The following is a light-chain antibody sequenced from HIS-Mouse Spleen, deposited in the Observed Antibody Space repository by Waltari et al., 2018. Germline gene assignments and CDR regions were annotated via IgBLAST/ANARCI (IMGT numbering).Light chain of an antibody. CDR3: AAWDDSLSGPV. CDR1: SPNIGSNY. Sequence: SVLTQPPSASGTPGQRVTISCSGSSPNIGSNYVYWYQPLPGTAPKLLIYRNNQRPSGVPDRFSGSKSGTSASLAISGLRSEDEADYYCAAWDDSLSGPVFGGGTKLTVL. CDR2: RNN. V-gene: IGLV1-47*01. J-gene: IGLJ3*02.